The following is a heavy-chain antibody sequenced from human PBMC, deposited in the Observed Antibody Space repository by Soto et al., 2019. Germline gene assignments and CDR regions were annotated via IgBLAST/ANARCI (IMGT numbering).Heavy chain of an antibody. CDR2: ISKDGSKT. J-gene: IGHJ4*02. Sequence: VQLVESGGGVVQPGRSLRLSCAASGFTFGIHAIHWVRQAPGKGLEWVAVISKDGSKTYYADSVKGRFTMSRDNSKNTVYLQVNSLRTEDTAVYSCARGSDSTGYYPLDYWGQGTLVTVS. V-gene: IGHV3-30-3*01. D-gene: IGHD3-22*01. CDR1: GFTFGIHA. CDR3: ARGSDSTGYYPLDY.